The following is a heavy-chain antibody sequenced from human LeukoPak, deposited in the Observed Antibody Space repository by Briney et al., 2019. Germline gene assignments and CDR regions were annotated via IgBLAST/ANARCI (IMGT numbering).Heavy chain of an antibody. D-gene: IGHD1-26*01. J-gene: IGHJ4*02. CDR2: MNPNSGNT. V-gene: IGHV1-18*01. Sequence: ASVKVSCKASGYTFTSYDINWVRQATGQGLEWMGWMNPNSGNTNYAQKLQGRVTMTTDTSTSTAYMELRSLRSDDTAVYYCARVVWELHYFDYWGQGTLVTVSS. CDR3: ARVVWELHYFDY. CDR1: GYTFTSYD.